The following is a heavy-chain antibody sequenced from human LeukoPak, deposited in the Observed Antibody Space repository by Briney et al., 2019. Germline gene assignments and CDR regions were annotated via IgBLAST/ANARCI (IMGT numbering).Heavy chain of an antibody. D-gene: IGHD5-12*01. Sequence: SETLSLTCAVYGGSFSGYYWSWIRQPPGKGLEWIGEINHSGSTNYNPSLKSRVTISVDKSKNQFSLKLSSVTAADTAVYYCARGYSGYESNFDYWGQGTLVTVSS. CDR1: GGSFSGYY. CDR3: ARGYSGYESNFDY. J-gene: IGHJ4*02. CDR2: INHSGST. V-gene: IGHV4-34*01.